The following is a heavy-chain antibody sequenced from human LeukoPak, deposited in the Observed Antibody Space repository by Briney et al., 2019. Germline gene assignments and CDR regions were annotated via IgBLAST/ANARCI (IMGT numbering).Heavy chain of an antibody. V-gene: IGHV3-74*01. CDR1: GFTFSNYW. Sequence: GGSLRLSCAASGFTFSNYWMHWVRQVPGKGLVWVSRISFDGSITTYADSVKGRFTIPRDNAKNTLYLQMNSLRAEDTAVYYCARGGNIGYNYNAFDIWGQGTMVTVSS. D-gene: IGHD3-22*01. J-gene: IGHJ3*02. CDR2: ISFDGSIT. CDR3: ARGGNIGYNYNAFDI.